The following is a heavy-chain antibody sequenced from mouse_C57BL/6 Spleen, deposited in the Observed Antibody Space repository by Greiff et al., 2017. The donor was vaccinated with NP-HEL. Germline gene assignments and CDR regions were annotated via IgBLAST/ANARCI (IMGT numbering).Heavy chain of an antibody. CDR2: IDPSDSET. J-gene: IGHJ4*01. Sequence: QVQLQQPGAELVRPGSSVKLSCKASGYTFTSYWMHWVKQRPIQGLEWIGNIDPSDSETHYNQKFKDKATLTVDKSSSTAYMQLSSLTSEDSAVDYCASENYDYDRMDYWGQGTSVTVSS. CDR1: GYTFTSYW. V-gene: IGHV1-52*01. D-gene: IGHD2-4*01. CDR3: ASENYDYDRMDY.